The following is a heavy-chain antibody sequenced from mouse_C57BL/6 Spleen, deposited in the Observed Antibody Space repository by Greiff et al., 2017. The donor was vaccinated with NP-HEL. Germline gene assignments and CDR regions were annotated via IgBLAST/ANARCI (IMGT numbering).Heavy chain of an antibody. D-gene: IGHD1-1*01. CDR3: ARGYYCGSSYWYFDV. J-gene: IGHJ1*03. Sequence: QVQLQQPGAELVRPGSSVKLSCKASGYTFTSYWMHWVKQRPIQGLEWIGNIDPSDSETHYNQKFKDKATLTVDKSSSTAYMQLSSLTSEDSAVYYCARGYYCGSSYWYFDVWGTGTTVTVSS. CDR1: GYTFTSYW. V-gene: IGHV1-52*01. CDR2: IDPSDSET.